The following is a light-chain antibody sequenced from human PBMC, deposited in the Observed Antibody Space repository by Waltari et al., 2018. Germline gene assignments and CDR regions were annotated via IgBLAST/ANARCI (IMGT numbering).Light chain of an antibody. J-gene: IGKJ2*01. Sequence: DIVMTQSPDSLAVSLGARVTINCRSSQNLLYKSDNKNYLAWFQQKPGQPPKLLIYWASTRESGVPDRFSGSGSGTEFTLTISSLQAADVAVYYCQQCYSTPYTFGQGTKLEIK. V-gene: IGKV4-1*01. CDR2: WAS. CDR1: QNLLYKSDNKNY. CDR3: QQCYSTPYT.